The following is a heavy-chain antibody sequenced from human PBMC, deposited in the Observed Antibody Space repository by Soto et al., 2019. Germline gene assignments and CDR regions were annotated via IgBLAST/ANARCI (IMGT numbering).Heavy chain of an antibody. CDR1: GFTFSSYA. V-gene: IGHV3-23*01. Sequence: GGSLRLSCAASGFTFSSYAMSWVRQAPGKGLEWVSAISGSGGSTYYADSVKGRFTISRDNSKNTLYLQMNSLRAEDTAVYYCAKELNKLYWGYSSGKIPLYYFDYWGQGTLVTVSS. CDR3: AKELNKLYWGYSSGKIPLYYFDY. D-gene: IGHD6-19*01. CDR2: ISGSGGST. J-gene: IGHJ4*02.